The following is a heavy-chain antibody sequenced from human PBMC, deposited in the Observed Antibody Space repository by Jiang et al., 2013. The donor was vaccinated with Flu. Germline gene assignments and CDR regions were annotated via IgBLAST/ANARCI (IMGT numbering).Heavy chain of an antibody. J-gene: IGHJ4*02. V-gene: IGHV4-59*01. CDR3: AADYGDYDTLDY. D-gene: IGHD4-17*01. CDR2: ISSSGST. CDR1: GGSISSYY. Sequence: GSGLVKPSETLSLTCTVSGGSISSYYWTWIRQPPGKGLEWIGYISSSGSTNYNPSLKSRVTISVGTSKNQFSLNLSSVTAADTAVYYCAADYGDYDTLDYVGPGNPGHRLL.